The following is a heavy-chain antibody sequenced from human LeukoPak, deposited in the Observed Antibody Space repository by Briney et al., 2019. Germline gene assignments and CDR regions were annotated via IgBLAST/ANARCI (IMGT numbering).Heavy chain of an antibody. D-gene: IGHD3-22*01. J-gene: IGHJ4*02. V-gene: IGHV1-69*05. Sequence: SVKVSCKASGGTFSSCAISWVRQAPGQGLEWMGRIIPIFGTANYAQKFQGRVTITTDESTSTAYMELSSLRSEDTAVYYCARDYYDSSGYLDYWGQGTLVTVSS. CDR3: ARDYYDSSGYLDY. CDR2: IIPIFGTA. CDR1: GGTFSSCA.